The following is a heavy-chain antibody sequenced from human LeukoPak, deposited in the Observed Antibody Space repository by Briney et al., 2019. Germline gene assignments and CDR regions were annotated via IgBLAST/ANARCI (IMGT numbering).Heavy chain of an antibody. CDR1: GYTFTDYY. Sequence: GASVKVSCKASGYTFTDYYVHWVRQAPGQGLDGMGWMNPNSGGKNYAQRFQGRVTMTRDTSISTAYMELTRLRFDDTAVFYCATSRGGTSFDYWGQGTLVTVSS. CDR2: MNPNSGGK. V-gene: IGHV1-2*02. J-gene: IGHJ4*02. D-gene: IGHD2-2*01. CDR3: ATSRGGTSFDY.